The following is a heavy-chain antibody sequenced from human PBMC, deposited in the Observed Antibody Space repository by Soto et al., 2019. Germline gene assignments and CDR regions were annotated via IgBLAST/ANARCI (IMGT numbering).Heavy chain of an antibody. CDR3: ARDSGHMVRGVIITNYYYGMDV. V-gene: IGHV4-31*03. CDR1: GGSISSGGYY. D-gene: IGHD3-10*01. CDR2: IYYSGST. Sequence: SETLSLTCTVSGGSISSGGYYWSWIRQHPGKGLEWIGYIYYSGSTYYNPSLKSRVTISVDTSKNQFSLKLSSVTAADTAVYYCARDSGHMVRGVIITNYYYGMDVWGQGTTVTVSS. J-gene: IGHJ6*02.